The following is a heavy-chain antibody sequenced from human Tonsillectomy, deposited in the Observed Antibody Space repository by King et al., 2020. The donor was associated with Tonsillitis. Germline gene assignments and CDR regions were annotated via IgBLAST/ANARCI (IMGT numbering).Heavy chain of an antibody. J-gene: IGHJ6*03. D-gene: IGHD3-3*01. CDR1: GYTFTSYG. V-gene: IGHV1-18*01. CDR2: ISAYNGNT. CDR3: ARSGYDFWSGYGYYYYMDV. Sequence: VQLVESGAEVKKPGASVKVSCKASGYTFTSYGISWVRQAPGQGLEWMGWISAYNGNTNYAQQLQGRVTMTTDTSTSTAYMELRSLRSDDTAVYYCARSGYDFWSGYGYYYYMDVWGKGTTVTVSS.